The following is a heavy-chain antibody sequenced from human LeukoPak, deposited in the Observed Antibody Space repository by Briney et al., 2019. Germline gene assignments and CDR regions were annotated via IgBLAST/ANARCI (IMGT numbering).Heavy chain of an antibody. D-gene: IGHD3-22*01. J-gene: IGHJ4*02. CDR2: IYYSGST. CDR1: GGSISSGAYY. V-gene: IGHV4-31*03. CDR3: ARRRYYDSSGYYLDY. Sequence: SQTLSLTCTVSGGSISSGAYYWSWIRQHPGKGLEWIGYIYYSGSTYYNPSLKSRLTISVDTSKNQFSLKLSSVTAADTAVYYCARRRYYDSSGYYLDYWGQGTLVTVSS.